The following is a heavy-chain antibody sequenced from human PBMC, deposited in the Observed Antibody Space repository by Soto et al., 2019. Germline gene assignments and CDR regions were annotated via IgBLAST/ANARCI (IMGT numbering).Heavy chain of an antibody. CDR3: ARSGDVTTVIIYYFDY. D-gene: IGHD4-17*01. Sequence: SETLSLTCAVYGGSFSGYYWSWIRQPPGKGLEWIGEINHSGSTNYNPSLKSRVTISVDTSKNQFSLKLSSVTAADTAVYYCARSGDVTTVIIYYFDYWGQGTLVTVSS. V-gene: IGHV4-34*01. CDR2: INHSGST. CDR1: GGSFSGYY. J-gene: IGHJ4*02.